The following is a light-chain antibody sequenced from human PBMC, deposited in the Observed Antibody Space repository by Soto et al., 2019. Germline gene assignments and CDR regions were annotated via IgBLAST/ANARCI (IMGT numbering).Light chain of an antibody. V-gene: IGKV3-15*01. Sequence: EIVMTESPATLSVSQGERATLSCRASQSVSRNLSWYQHKPGQAPRLLIYGASTRATGIPARFSGSGSGTDFTLTISSLEPEDFAVYYCQQRSNWPPITFGQGTRLEI. CDR2: GAS. CDR1: QSVSRN. J-gene: IGKJ5*01. CDR3: QQRSNWPPIT.